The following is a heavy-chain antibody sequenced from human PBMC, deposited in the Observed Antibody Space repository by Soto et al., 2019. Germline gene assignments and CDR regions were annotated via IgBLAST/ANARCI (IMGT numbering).Heavy chain of an antibody. D-gene: IGHD6-19*01. CDR3: ARVVGALAGTGGFDY. Sequence: QVQLVQSGAEVKKPGASVKVSCKASGYTFTSYAMHWVRQAPGQRLEWMGWINAGNGNTKYSQKFQGRVTITRDTSTSTAYMELRSLRSDDTAVYYCARVVGALAGTGGFDYWGQGTLVTVSS. CDR2: INAGNGNT. J-gene: IGHJ4*02. V-gene: IGHV1-3*01. CDR1: GYTFTSYA.